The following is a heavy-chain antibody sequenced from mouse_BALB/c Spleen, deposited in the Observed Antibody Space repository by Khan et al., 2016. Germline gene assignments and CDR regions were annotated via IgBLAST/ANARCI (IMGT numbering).Heavy chain of an antibody. D-gene: IGHD2-4*01. Sequence: VQLQQSGAELVKPGASVKLSCTASGFNIKDTYMHWVKQRPEQGLEWIGRIDPANGNTKYDPKFQGKATITADTSSNTAYLQLSSLTSEDTAVYYCARSPYDDDVGFAYWGQGTLGTVSA. CDR3: ARSPYDDDVGFAY. J-gene: IGHJ3*01. CDR2: IDPANGNT. CDR1: GFNIKDTY. V-gene: IGHV14-3*02.